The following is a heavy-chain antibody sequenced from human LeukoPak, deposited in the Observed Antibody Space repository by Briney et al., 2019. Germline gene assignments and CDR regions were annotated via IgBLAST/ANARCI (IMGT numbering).Heavy chain of an antibody. D-gene: IGHD3-22*01. Sequence: GESLEISCKGSGYRFTSYWIGWVRPLPGKGLEWMGIIYPGDSDTRYSPSFQGQVTISADKSISTAYLQWSSLKASDTAMYYCATYDSSGYYYEAWGQGTLVTVSS. CDR2: IYPGDSDT. CDR1: GYRFTSYW. J-gene: IGHJ4*02. CDR3: ATYDSSGYYYEA. V-gene: IGHV5-51*01.